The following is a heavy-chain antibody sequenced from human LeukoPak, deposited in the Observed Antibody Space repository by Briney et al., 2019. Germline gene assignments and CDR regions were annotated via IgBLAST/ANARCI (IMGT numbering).Heavy chain of an antibody. CDR3: ARVDEDAFDI. CDR1: GGSISSGDYY. V-gene: IGHV4-30-4*08. J-gene: IGHJ3*02. CDR2: IYYSGST. Sequence: SETLSLTCTVSGGSISSGDYYWSWIRQPPRKGLEWIGYIYYSGSTYYNPSLKSRVTISVDTSKNQFSLKLSSVTAADTAVYYCARVDEDAFDIWGQGTMVTVSS.